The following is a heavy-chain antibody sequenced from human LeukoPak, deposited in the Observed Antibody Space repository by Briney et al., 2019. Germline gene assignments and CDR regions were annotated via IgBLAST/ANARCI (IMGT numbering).Heavy chain of an antibody. CDR1: GGSISSHY. CDR2: ISYSGYT. Sequence: SETLSLTCTVSGGSISSHYWSWIRQPPGKGLEWIGYISYSGYTNYNPSLKIRVTISVDTSKNKFSLRLSSVTAADTAVYYCARHDYSNPRLDYWGQGTLVTVSS. V-gene: IGHV4-59*08. CDR3: ARHDYSNPRLDY. J-gene: IGHJ4*02. D-gene: IGHD4-11*01.